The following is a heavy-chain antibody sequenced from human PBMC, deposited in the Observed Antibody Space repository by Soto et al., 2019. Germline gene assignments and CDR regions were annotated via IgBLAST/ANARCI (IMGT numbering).Heavy chain of an antibody. Sequence: PSETLSLTCTVSGGSISSGGYYWSWIRQHPGKGLEWIGYIYHSGSTYYNPSLKSRVTISVDTSKNQFSLKLSSVTAADTAVYYCARDAGVGVITYRMDVWGQGTTVTVSS. V-gene: IGHV4-31*03. CDR1: GGSISSGGYY. D-gene: IGHD3-10*01. J-gene: IGHJ6*02. CDR2: IYHSGST. CDR3: ARDAGVGVITYRMDV.